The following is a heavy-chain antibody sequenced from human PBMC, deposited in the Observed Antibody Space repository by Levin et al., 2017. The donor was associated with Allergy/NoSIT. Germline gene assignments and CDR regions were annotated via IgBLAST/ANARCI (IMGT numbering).Heavy chain of an antibody. CDR1: GGTFSSYA. Sequence: SVKVSCKASGGTFSSYAISWVRQAPGQGLEWMGGIIPIFGTANYAQKFQGRVTITADESTSTAYMELSSLRSEDTAVYYCARVGIAVAGVGWFDPWGQGTLVTVSS. D-gene: IGHD6-19*01. J-gene: IGHJ5*02. V-gene: IGHV1-69*13. CDR3: ARVGIAVAGVGWFDP. CDR2: IIPIFGTA.